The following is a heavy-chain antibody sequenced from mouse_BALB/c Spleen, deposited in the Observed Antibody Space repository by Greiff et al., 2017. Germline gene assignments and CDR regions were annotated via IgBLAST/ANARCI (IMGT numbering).Heavy chain of an antibody. CDR3: AREEAYYSHEGFAY. CDR1: GYSITSDYA. J-gene: IGHJ3*01. V-gene: IGHV3-2*02. CDR2: ISYSGST. Sequence: EVKLLESGPGLVKPSQSLSLTCTVTGYSITSDYAWNWIRQFPGNKLEWMGYISYSGSTSYNPSLKSRISITRDTSKNQFFLQLNSVTTEDTATYYCAREEAYYSHEGFAYWGQGTLVTVSA. D-gene: IGHD2-12*01.